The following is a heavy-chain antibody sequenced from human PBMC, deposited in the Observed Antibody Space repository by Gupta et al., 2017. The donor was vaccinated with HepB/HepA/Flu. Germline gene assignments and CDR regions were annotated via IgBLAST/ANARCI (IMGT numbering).Heavy chain of an antibody. V-gene: IGHV3-23*01. J-gene: IGHJ4*02. CDR2: ISSSGGTT. CDR3: AKCLPGAAARCGSTDY. CDR1: GFTFSTYA. D-gene: IGHD6-13*01. Sequence: DVQLLASGGGLVQPGGSLRLSCSASGFTFSTYAMSWVRQTPGKGLEWVSAISSSGGTTDDADSVKGRFTISRDNSKNTLYLQMNSLRAEDTAVYYCAKCLPGAAARCGSTDYWGQGTLVTVSS.